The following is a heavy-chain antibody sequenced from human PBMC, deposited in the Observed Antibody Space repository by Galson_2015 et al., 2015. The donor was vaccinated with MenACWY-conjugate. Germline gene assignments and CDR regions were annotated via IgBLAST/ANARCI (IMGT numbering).Heavy chain of an antibody. CDR1: GFTFSSYS. CDR3: AREVLAVAGLFDY. CDR2: ISSSSSYI. V-gene: IGHV3-21*01. Sequence: SLRLSCAASGFTFSSYSMNWVRQAPGKGLEWVSSISSSSSYIYYADSVKGRFTISRDNAKNSLYLQMNSLRAKDTAVYYCAREVLAVAGLFDYWGQGTLVTVSS. D-gene: IGHD6-19*01. J-gene: IGHJ4*02.